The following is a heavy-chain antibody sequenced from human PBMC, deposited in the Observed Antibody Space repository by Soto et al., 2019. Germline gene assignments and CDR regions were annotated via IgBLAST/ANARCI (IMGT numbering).Heavy chain of an antibody. V-gene: IGHV3-7*05. CDR2: IKGDGSEE. J-gene: IGHJ1*01. D-gene: IGHD6-19*01. Sequence: EVQLVESGGGLVQPGGSLRLSCVASGFTLSSYWMSWVRQAPGKGPEWVANIKGDGSEEYYADSVKGRFTISRDNAKNSLLLEMNSLRAEDTALYYCARCVGAVAGSNLGQGTLVTVSS. CDR3: ARCVGAVAGSN. CDR1: GFTLSSYW.